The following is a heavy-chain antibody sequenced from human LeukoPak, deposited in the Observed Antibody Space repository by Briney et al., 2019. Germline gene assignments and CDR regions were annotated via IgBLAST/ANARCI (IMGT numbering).Heavy chain of an antibody. J-gene: IGHJ4*02. CDR2: IYSGGST. Sequence: EPGGSLRLSCAASGFTVSSNYVSWVRQAPGKGLEWVSVIYSGGSTYYADSVKGRFTISRDNSKNTLYLQMNSLRAEDTAVYYCARGLSSSRRFDYWGQGTLVTVSS. V-gene: IGHV3-53*01. D-gene: IGHD6-13*01. CDR1: GFTVSSNY. CDR3: ARGLSSSRRFDY.